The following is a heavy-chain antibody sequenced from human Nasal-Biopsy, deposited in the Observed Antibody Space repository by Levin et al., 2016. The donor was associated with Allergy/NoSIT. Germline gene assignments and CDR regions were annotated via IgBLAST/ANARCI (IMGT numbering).Heavy chain of an antibody. CDR3: ALTVTTPLDN. D-gene: IGHD4-17*01. V-gene: IGHV4-39*07. CDR1: GGSISFSSFY. Sequence: SETLSLTCSVSGGSISFSSFYWGWIRQPPGKGLEWIGYMYHSGSTYYNPSLKNRVTMSVDRAKNQFSLSLASVTAADTAVYYCALTVTTPLDNWGPGTLVTVSS. J-gene: IGHJ4*02. CDR2: MYHSGST.